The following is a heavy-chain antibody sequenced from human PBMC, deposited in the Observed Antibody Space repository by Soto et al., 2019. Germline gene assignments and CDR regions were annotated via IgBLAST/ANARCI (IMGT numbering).Heavy chain of an antibody. J-gene: IGHJ3*01. V-gene: IGHV3-23*01. D-gene: IGHD2-8*01. CDR2: ITGSGAPA. Sequence: EVQLLESGGGLVQPGGSLRISCAASGFTFSTYALTWVRQPPGKGLEWVAAITGSGAPANYADSVKGRFTISRDNSKNTLYLQMSSLTAEDTAVYFCAKDPNGAYVGAFDFWGRVTLVTVSS. CDR3: AKDPNGAYVGAFDF. CDR1: GFTFSTYA.